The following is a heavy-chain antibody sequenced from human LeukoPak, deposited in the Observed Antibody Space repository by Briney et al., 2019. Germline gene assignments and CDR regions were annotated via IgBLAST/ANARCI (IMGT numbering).Heavy chain of an antibody. V-gene: IGHV3-21*01. CDR1: GFTFSSYG. D-gene: IGHD3/OR15-3a*01. CDR3: ARDLGTGGPRDY. Sequence: PGGSLRLSFAASGFTFSSYGMKWVRQAPGKGLGWVSSISSSSRYIYYADSVKGRFTIPRDNAKNSLYLQMNSLRAEDTAVYYCARDLGTGGPRDYWGQGTLVTVSS. CDR2: ISSSSRYI. J-gene: IGHJ4*02.